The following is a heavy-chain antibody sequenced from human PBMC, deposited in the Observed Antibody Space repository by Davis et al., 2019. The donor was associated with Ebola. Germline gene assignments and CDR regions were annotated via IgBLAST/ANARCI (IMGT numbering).Heavy chain of an antibody. J-gene: IGHJ4*02. V-gene: IGHV3-30*02. CDR1: GFTFSRNG. CDR3: ATSYFTVTTRY. Sequence: GESLKISCAASGFTFSRNGMHWVRQAPGKGLEWVAFIRYDGSNKYYADSVKGRFTISRDNSKNTLYLQINSLSAEDTAVYYCATSYFTVTTRYWGQGTLVTVSS. CDR2: IRYDGSNK. D-gene: IGHD4-17*01.